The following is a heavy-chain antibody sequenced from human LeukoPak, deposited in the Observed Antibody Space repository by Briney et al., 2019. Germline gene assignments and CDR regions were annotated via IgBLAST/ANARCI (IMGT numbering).Heavy chain of an antibody. V-gene: IGHV1-69*01. Sequence: ASVKVSCKASGGTFSSYAISWVRQAPGQGLEWMGGIIPIFGTANYAQKFQGRVTITADESTSTAYMELSSLRSEDTAVYYCTREGQGSSDWFDPWGQGTLVTVSS. D-gene: IGHD6-6*01. CDR1: GGTFSSYA. CDR2: IIPIFGTA. CDR3: TREGQGSSDWFDP. J-gene: IGHJ5*02.